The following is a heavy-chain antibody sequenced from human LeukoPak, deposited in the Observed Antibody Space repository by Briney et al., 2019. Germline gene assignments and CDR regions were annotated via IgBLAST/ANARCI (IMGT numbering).Heavy chain of an antibody. V-gene: IGHV3-9*01. J-gene: IGHJ4*02. CDR3: AKDIKAVAGGVDY. CDR1: GFSFDDYA. CDR2: ISWSSDNI. D-gene: IGHD6-19*01. Sequence: GGSLRLSCAASGFSFDDYAMHWVRQAPGKGLEWVSGISWSSDNIVYADSVRGRFTISRDNAKNSLYLQMKGLRAEDTALYYCAKDIKAVAGGVDYWGQGTLVTVSS.